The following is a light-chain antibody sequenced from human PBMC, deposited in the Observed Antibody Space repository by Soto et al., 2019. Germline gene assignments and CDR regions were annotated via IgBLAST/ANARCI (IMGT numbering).Light chain of an antibody. CDR1: SSDVGGSNY. CDR3: CSYAGSYARV. J-gene: IGLJ3*02. Sequence: QSALTQPRSVSGSPGQSVAISCTGTSSDVGGSNYVSWYQQYPGKAPKLMIYDVSKRPSGVPDRFSGSKSGNTASLTISGLQAEDEADYYCCSYAGSYARVFGGGTKLTVL. V-gene: IGLV2-11*01. CDR2: DVS.